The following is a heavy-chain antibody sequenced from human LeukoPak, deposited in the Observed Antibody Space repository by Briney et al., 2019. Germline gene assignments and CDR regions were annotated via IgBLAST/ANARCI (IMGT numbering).Heavy chain of an antibody. J-gene: IGHJ4*02. CDR3: ARVSYQEGVDY. CDR1: GGSISNYY. V-gene: IGHV4-4*07. Sequence: SETLSLTCTVSGGSISNYYWTWLRQPAGKGLEWIGRISPSGSTNYNPSLTSRVTISVDTSKNQFSLKLSFVTAADTAVYYCARVSYQEGVDYWGQGTLVTVSS. D-gene: IGHD2-2*01. CDR2: ISPSGST.